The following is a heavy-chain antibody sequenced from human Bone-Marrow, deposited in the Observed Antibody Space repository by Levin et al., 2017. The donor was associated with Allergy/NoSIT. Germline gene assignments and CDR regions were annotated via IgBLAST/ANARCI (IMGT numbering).Heavy chain of an antibody. CDR3: ARGFVWIQLDGMDV. V-gene: IGHV1-8*01. D-gene: IGHD5-18*01. Sequence: EASVKVSCKASGYTFTSYDINWVRQATGQGLEWMGWMNPNSGNTGYAQKFQGRVTMTRNTSISTAYMELSSLRSEDTAVYYCARGFVWIQLDGMDVWGQGTTVTVSS. CDR1: GYTFTSYD. J-gene: IGHJ6*02. CDR2: MNPNSGNT.